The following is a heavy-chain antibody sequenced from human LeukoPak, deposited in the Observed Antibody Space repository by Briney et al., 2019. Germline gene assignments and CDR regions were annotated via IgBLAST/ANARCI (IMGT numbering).Heavy chain of an antibody. J-gene: IGHJ4*02. CDR1: GGSFSGYY. CDR2: INHSGGT. CDR3: ASRSLEGYCSGGSCYNGFDY. D-gene: IGHD2-15*01. Sequence: SETLSLTCAVYGGSFSGYYWSWLRQPPGKGLEWIGEINHSGGTNYNPSLKSRVTISVDTSKNQFSLKLSSVTAADTAVYYCASRSLEGYCSGGSCYNGFDYWGQGTLVTVSS. V-gene: IGHV4-34*01.